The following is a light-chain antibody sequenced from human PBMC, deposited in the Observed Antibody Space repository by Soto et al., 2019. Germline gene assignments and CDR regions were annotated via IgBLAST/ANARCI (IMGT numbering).Light chain of an antibody. Sequence: EIVLTQSPGTLSLSPGERATLSCRASQTISTGLAWYQQKPGQSPRLVIWGASDRATGIPARFSGSGSGTDFTLTISSVEPEDFAVYYCQQRSAFPVTFGQGTKLEIK. CDR2: GAS. CDR3: QQRSAFPVT. CDR1: QTISTG. J-gene: IGKJ2*01. V-gene: IGKV3-11*01.